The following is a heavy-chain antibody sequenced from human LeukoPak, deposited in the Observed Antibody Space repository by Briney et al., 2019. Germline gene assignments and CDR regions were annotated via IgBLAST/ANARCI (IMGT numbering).Heavy chain of an antibody. Sequence: GGSLRLSCAASGFTFSSYEMNWVRQAPGKGLEWVSYISSSGSNIHYADSVKGRFTISRDNAKNSLYLQMNSLRAEDTAVYYCATRGYCSGTSCYAPQPWGQGTLVTVSS. D-gene: IGHD2-2*01. CDR1: GFTFSSYE. V-gene: IGHV3-48*03. CDR3: ATRGYCSGTSCYAPQP. J-gene: IGHJ5*02. CDR2: ISSSGSNI.